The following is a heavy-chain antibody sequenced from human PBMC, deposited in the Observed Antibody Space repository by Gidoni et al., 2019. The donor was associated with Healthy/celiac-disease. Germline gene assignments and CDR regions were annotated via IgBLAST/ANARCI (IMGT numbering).Heavy chain of an antibody. J-gene: IGHJ6*02. CDR2: MNPNSGNT. D-gene: IGHD6-19*01. Sequence: QVQLVQSGAEVKKPGASVKVSCKASGYTFTSYDLNWVRQATGQGLEWMGWMNPNSGNTGYAQKFQGRVTMTRNTSISTAYMELSSLRSEDTAVYYCARGGAVAGLYYYYYGMDVWGQGTTVTVSS. CDR1: GYTFTSYD. CDR3: ARGGAVAGLYYYYYGMDV. V-gene: IGHV1-8*01.